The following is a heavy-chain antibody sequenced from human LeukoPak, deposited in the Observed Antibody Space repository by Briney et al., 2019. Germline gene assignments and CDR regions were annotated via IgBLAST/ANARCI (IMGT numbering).Heavy chain of an antibody. Sequence: ASVKVSCKASGYTFTGYYMRWVRQAPGQGLEWMGWINPNSGGTNYAQKFQGRVTMTRDTSISTAYMELSRLRSDDTAVYYCARAFYDFWSGYYNPHFDYWGQGTLVTVSS. J-gene: IGHJ4*02. V-gene: IGHV1-2*02. CDR2: INPNSGGT. CDR1: GYTFTGYY. D-gene: IGHD3-3*01. CDR3: ARAFYDFWSGYYNPHFDY.